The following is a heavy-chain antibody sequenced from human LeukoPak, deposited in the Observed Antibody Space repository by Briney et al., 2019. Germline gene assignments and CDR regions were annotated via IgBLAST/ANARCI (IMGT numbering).Heavy chain of an antibody. Sequence: SETLSLTCTVSGGSIGSYYWSWVRQPPGKGLERIGYIYYSGHTNYNPSLKSRVTISVDNSKNQVSLKLRSVTAADTAVYYCARVVSQWPSWFDPWGQGTLVTVSS. D-gene: IGHD6-19*01. V-gene: IGHV4-59*01. CDR3: ARVVSQWPSWFDP. CDR2: IYYSGHT. J-gene: IGHJ5*02. CDR1: GGSIGSYY.